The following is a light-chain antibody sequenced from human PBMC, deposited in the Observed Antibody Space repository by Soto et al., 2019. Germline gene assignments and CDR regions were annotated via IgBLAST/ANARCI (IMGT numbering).Light chain of an antibody. CDR1: NSNIGAHT. CDR2: GNH. V-gene: IGLV1-44*01. CDR3: APWDDSLNGLVV. Sequence: QSVLTQPPSASATPGQRVVISCSGSNSNIGAHTVNWYRQVPGTAPKLLIYGNHKRPSGASDRFSASKSGTSASLAISGLQSEDEAVYYCAPWDDSLNGLVVFXGGTKVTVL. J-gene: IGLJ2*01.